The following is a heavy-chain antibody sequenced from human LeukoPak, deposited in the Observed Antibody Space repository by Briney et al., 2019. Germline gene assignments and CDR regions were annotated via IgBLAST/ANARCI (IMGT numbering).Heavy chain of an antibody. CDR3: ATDPKYYYDSSGYRG. CDR1: GYTFTDYY. CDR2: VDPEDGET. J-gene: IGHJ4*02. Sequence: EASVKVSCKVSGYTFTDYYMHWVRQAPGKGLEWMGLVDPEDGETIYAEKFQGRVTITADTSTDTAYMELSSLRSEDTAVYYCATDPKYYYDSSGYRGWGQGTLVTVSS. D-gene: IGHD3-22*01. V-gene: IGHV1-69-2*01.